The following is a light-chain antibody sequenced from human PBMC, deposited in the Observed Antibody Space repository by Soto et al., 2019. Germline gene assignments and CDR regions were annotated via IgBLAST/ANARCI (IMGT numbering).Light chain of an antibody. CDR3: QRYNSALGT. CDR1: QGISNY. CDR2: AAS. Sequence: DIPMTQSPSSLSASVGARVTITCRASQGISNYLAWYQQKPGQVPRLLIYAASTLQSGVPSRFSGSESGTDFTLTISSLQPEDVATYYCQRYNSALGTFGGGTKVEIK. J-gene: IGKJ4*01. V-gene: IGKV1-27*01.